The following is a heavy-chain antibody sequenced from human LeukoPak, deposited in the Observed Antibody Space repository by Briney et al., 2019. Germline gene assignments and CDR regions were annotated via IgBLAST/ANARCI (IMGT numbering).Heavy chain of an antibody. CDR2: ISGSGGST. Sequence: GSLRLSCAASGFTFSSYAMSWVRQAPGKGLEWVSAISGSGGSTYYAHSVKGRFTISRDNSKNTLYLQMNSLRAEDTAVYYCAKGINDFWSGLSYWGQGTLVTVSS. J-gene: IGHJ4*02. CDR3: AKGINDFWSGLSY. D-gene: IGHD3-3*01. CDR1: GFTFSSYA. V-gene: IGHV3-23*01.